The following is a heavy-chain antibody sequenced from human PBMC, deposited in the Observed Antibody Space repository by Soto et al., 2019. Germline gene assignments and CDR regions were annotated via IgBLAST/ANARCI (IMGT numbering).Heavy chain of an antibody. CDR3: ARGGEYNWKYAFDI. CDR1: GFIFSGFD. Sequence: QEHLVESGGGVVQPGRSLRLSCVASGFIFSGFDMHWVRQAPGKGLEWVSHIWYDGSNKYYADSVKGRFTSSRDNSKNTLYLQMNSLRAEDTAVYFCARGGEYNWKYAFDICGQGTMVAVSS. CDR2: IWYDGSNK. D-gene: IGHD1-7*01. J-gene: IGHJ3*02. V-gene: IGHV3-33*01.